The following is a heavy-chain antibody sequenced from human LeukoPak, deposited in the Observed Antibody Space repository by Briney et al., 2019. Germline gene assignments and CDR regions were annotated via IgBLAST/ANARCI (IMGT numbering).Heavy chain of an antibody. Sequence: SVKVSCKASGGTFSSYAISWVRRAPGQGLEWMGRIIPIFGTANYAQKFQGRVTITADKSTSTAYMELSSPRSEDTAVYYCARDSRDGYNERVDTYWGQGTLVTVSS. CDR3: ARDSRDGYNERVDTY. V-gene: IGHV1-69*06. CDR2: IIPIFGTA. CDR1: GGTFSSYA. J-gene: IGHJ4*02. D-gene: IGHD5-24*01.